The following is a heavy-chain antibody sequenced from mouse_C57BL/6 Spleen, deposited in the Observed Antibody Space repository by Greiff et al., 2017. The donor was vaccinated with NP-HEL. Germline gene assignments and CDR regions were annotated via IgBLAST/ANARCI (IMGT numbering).Heavy chain of an antibody. D-gene: IGHD3-2*02. CDR2: IDPSDSET. CDR1: GYTFTSYW. V-gene: IGHV1-52*01. J-gene: IGHJ2*01. Sequence: QVQLQQPGAELVRPGSSVKLSCKASGYTFTSYWMHWVKQRPIQGLEWIGNIDPSDSETHYNQKFKDKATLTVDKSSSTAYMQLSSLTSEDSAVYYCALDSSGYNFDYWGQGTTLTVSS. CDR3: ALDSSGYNFDY.